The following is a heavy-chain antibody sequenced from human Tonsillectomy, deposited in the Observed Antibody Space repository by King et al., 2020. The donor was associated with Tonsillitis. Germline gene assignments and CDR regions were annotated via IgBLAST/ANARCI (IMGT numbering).Heavy chain of an antibody. CDR1: GFTFSSDW. V-gene: IGHV3-74*01. D-gene: IGHD1/OR15-1a*01. CDR3: TRVRTVGFDAFDI. J-gene: IGHJ3*02. CDR2: IKRDGSST. Sequence: VQLVESGGGLVQPGGSLRLSCAASGFTFSSDWMHWVRRAPGKGLVWVSRIKRDGSSTSEPDSVTGRFTISRDNAKNTLYLKMNSLRAEDTAVYFCTRVRTVGFDAFDIWGQGTMVTVSS.